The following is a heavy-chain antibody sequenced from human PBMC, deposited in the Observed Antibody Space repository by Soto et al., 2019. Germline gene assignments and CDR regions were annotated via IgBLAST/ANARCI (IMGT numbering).Heavy chain of an antibody. D-gene: IGHD3-3*02. CDR3: VXDRTSSIFDGYDYNGMDV. J-gene: IGHJ6*02. CDR2: INYSGNT. Sequence: SETLSLTCTVSGDSINSAAYYWTWIRQHPGEGLEWIGYINYSGNTNYNPSLQSRVTISADVSKNQFSLRLTSVTAADTAVYYCVXDRTSSIFDGYDYNGMDVWGQGTAVTVS. CDR1: GDSINSAAYY. V-gene: IGHV4-31*03.